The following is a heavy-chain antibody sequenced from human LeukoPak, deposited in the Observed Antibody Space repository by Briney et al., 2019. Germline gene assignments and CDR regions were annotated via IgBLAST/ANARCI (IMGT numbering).Heavy chain of an antibody. J-gene: IGHJ4*02. D-gene: IGHD6-19*01. V-gene: IGHV3-23*01. CDR3: AKTTTGYSSGRYPGWPADY. CDR2: IFGSGGSA. Sequence: GGSLTLSCAAYGFTFNSYAMYWVRQAPGKGLEWASGIFGSGGSAHYADSVKGRFTISRDNSKNTVYLQMSSLRAEDTAVYYCAKTTTGYSSGRYPGWPADYWGQGSLVTVSS. CDR1: GFTFNSYA.